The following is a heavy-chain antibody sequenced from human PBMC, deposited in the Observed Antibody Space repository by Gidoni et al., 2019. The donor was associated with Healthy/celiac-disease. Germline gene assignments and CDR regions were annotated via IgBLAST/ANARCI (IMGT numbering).Heavy chain of an antibody. Sequence: QVQLQQWGAGLLKPSETLSLTCAVYGGSFSGYYWRWIRQPPGKGLEWIGEINHSGSTNYNPSLKSRVTISVDTSKNQFSLKLSSVTAADTAVYYCARGGGKYGDYFPRYFDYWGQGTLVTVSS. J-gene: IGHJ4*02. CDR3: ARGGGKYGDYFPRYFDY. V-gene: IGHV4-34*01. D-gene: IGHD4-17*01. CDR1: GGSFSGYY. CDR2: INHSGST.